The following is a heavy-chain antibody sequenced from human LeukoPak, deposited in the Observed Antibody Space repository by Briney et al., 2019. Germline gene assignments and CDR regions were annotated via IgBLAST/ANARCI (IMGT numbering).Heavy chain of an antibody. CDR1: GYTLTELS. D-gene: IGHD2-2*01. CDR3: ARDMGRYCSSTSCYAFDI. Sequence: SVKVSCKVSGYTLTELSMHWVRQAPGQGLEWMGGIIPIFGTANYAQKFQGRVTITTDESTSTAYMELSSLRSEDTAVYYCARDMGRYCSSTSCYAFDIWGQGTMVTVSS. CDR2: IIPIFGTA. J-gene: IGHJ3*02. V-gene: IGHV1-69*05.